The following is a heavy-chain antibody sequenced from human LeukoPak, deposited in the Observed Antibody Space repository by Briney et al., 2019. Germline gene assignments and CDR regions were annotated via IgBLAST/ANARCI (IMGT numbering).Heavy chain of an antibody. D-gene: IGHD3-10*01. V-gene: IGHV3-49*05. CDR2: IRSKAYGGTT. J-gene: IGHJ6*02. CDR1: GFTFGDYA. Sequence: KPGGSLRLSCTASGFTFGDYAMSWFRQAPGKGLEWVGFIRSKAYGGTTEYAASVKGRFTISRDDSKSIAYLQMNSLKTEDTAVYYCASLTGTWGYGPRGSALDYYYYGMDVWGQGTTVTVSS. CDR3: ASLTGTWGYGPRGSALDYYYYGMDV.